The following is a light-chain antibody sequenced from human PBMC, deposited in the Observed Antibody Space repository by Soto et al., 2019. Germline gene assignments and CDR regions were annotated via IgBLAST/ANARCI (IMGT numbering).Light chain of an antibody. CDR2: AAS. J-gene: IGKJ4*01. Sequence: DIQMTQSPSSLSASVGDRVTITCRASQSIVTYLNWYLQKPGKAPKLLIYAASNLQSGVPSRFSGSGSGTDFTLTISSLQPEDFATYFCQQSYSTPSFGGGTKVDIK. V-gene: IGKV1-39*01. CDR1: QSIVTY. CDR3: QQSYSTPS.